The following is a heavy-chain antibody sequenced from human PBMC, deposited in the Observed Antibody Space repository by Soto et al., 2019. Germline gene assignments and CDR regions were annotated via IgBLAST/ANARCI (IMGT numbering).Heavy chain of an antibody. J-gene: IGHJ6*02. CDR3: ARDRGYQLRLDYGRDV. CDR1: GSTFSSYA. Sequence: QVQLVESGGGVVQPGRSLRLSCAASGSTFSSYAMHWVRQAPGKGLERVALTSYDESNKYYADSVKGRFTISRDDSKNTLYLQMNSLRAEDTAVYYCARDRGYQLRLDYGRDVLGQGTTVTVS. D-gene: IGHD2-2*01. CDR2: TSYDESNK. V-gene: IGHV3-30*03.